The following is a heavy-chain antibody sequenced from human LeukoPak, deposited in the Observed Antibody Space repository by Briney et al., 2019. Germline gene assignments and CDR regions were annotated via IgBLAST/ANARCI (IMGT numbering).Heavy chain of an antibody. CDR3: ARYDSSGYYSLDY. CDR2: ISSSGSTI. J-gene: IGHJ4*02. CDR1: GGSFSGYY. D-gene: IGHD3-22*01. Sequence: LSLTCAVYGGSFSGYYWSWIRQAPGKGLEWVSYISSSGSTIYYADSVKGRFTISRDNAKNSLYLQMNSLRAEDTAVYYCARYDSSGYYSLDYWGQGTLVTVSS. V-gene: IGHV3-11*04.